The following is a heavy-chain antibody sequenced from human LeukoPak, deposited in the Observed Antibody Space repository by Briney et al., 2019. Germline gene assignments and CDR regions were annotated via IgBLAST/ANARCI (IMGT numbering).Heavy chain of an antibody. CDR1: GSTFSRHW. V-gene: IGHV3-74*01. J-gene: IGHJ4*02. CDR2: INSDASDT. D-gene: IGHD2-2*01. CDR3: ARICSSTDCLIPD. Sequence: GGSLRLSCAASGSTFSRHWMHWVRQAPGKGLVWISRINSDASDTNYADFVKGRFTISRDNAKNTVYLQINSLRDEDTAVYYCARICSSTDCLIPDWGQGTLVTVSS.